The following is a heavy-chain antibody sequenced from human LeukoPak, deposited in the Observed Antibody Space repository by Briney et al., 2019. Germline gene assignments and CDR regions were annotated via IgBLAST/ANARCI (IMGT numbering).Heavy chain of an antibody. D-gene: IGHD5-24*01. V-gene: IGHV3-21*01. CDR3: ARGRDGSQSPIDD. Sequence: GGSLRLSRAASGFTFSSYNMNWVRQAPGKGLEWVSSISSSSSYIYYADSVKGRFTISRDNAKNSLYLQMNSLRAEDTAVYYCARGRDGSQSPIDDWGQGTLVTVSS. J-gene: IGHJ4*02. CDR2: ISSSSSYI. CDR1: GFTFSSYN.